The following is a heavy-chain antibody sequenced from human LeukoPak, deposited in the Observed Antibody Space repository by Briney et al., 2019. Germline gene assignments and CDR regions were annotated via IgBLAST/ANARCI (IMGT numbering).Heavy chain of an antibody. CDR3: ARGGYSSSSDAFDI. CDR1: GFIFSSYS. Sequence: GGSLRLSCAASGFIFSSYSMNWVRQAPGKGLEWVSSISSSSSYIYYADSVKGRFTISRDNAKNSLYLQMNSLRAEDTAVYYCARGGYSSSSDAFDIWGQGTMVTVSS. J-gene: IGHJ3*02. CDR2: ISSSSSYI. D-gene: IGHD6-6*01. V-gene: IGHV3-21*01.